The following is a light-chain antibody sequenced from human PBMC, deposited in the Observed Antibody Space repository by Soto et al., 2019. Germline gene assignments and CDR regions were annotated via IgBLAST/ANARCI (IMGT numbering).Light chain of an antibody. V-gene: IGKV1-12*01. Sequence: DIQMTQSPSSLSASVGARVTITCRASQDISKNLAWYQQIPGKAPKLLMFAASTLQSGVPSRFSASGSGTYFILTVGGLQPEDAATYYCQQTKGFPLTFGGGTKVEIK. J-gene: IGKJ4*01. CDR2: AAS. CDR3: QQTKGFPLT. CDR1: QDISKN.